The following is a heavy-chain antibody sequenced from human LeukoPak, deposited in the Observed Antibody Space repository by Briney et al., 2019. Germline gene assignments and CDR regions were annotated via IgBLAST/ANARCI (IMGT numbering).Heavy chain of an antibody. Sequence: ASVKVSCKASGYIFTSFYMHWVRQAPGQGLEWMGWITTYNGNTKYLQMFQGRVTMTTDTSTTTAYMELRSLRSDDTAVYYCARERIGTWGVFDYWGQGTLVTVSS. V-gene: IGHV1/OR15-2*02. D-gene: IGHD1-7*01. J-gene: IGHJ4*02. CDR3: ARERIGTWGVFDY. CDR2: ITTYNGNT. CDR1: GYIFTSFY.